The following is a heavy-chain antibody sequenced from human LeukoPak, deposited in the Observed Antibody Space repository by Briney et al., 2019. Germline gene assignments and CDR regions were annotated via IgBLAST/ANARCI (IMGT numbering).Heavy chain of an antibody. Sequence: PGGSLRLSCAASGFTFSSYAMSWVRQAPGKGLEWVSAISGSGGSTYYADSVKGRFTISRDNSKNTLYLQMNSLRAEDTAVYYCAKEMYGGYENFVIVVVITTLWDYWGQGTLVTVSS. CDR2: ISGSGGST. J-gene: IGHJ4*02. CDR1: GFTFSSYA. CDR3: AKEMYGGYENFVIVVVITTLWDY. V-gene: IGHV3-23*01. D-gene: IGHD3-22*01.